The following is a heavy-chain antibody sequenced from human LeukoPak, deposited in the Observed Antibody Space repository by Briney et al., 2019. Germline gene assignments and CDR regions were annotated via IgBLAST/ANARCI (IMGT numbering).Heavy chain of an antibody. CDR3: ARDGAYYDYVWGSYRYTGAFDI. CDR2: ISSSGSTI. V-gene: IGHV3-48*03. D-gene: IGHD3-16*02. CDR1: GFTFSSYE. Sequence: GGSLRLSYAASGFTFSSYEMNWVRQAPGKGLEWVSYISSSGSTIYYADSVKGRFTISRDNAKNSLYLQMNSLRAEDTAVYYCARDGAYYDYVWGSYRYTGAFDIWGQGTMVTVSS. J-gene: IGHJ3*02.